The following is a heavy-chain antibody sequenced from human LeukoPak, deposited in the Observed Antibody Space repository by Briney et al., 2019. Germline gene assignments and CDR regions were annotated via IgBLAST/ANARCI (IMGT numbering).Heavy chain of an antibody. J-gene: IGHJ5*02. D-gene: IGHD3-10*01. Sequence: GGSLRLSCAASGFTFSSYGMHWVRQAPGQGLEWVGVISYNGSNKYYADSVKGRFTISRDTSKSTLYMQMNSLRAEDTAVYYCAKDATYYYGSGSYQSWFDPWGQGTLVTVSS. CDR3: AKDATYYYGSGSYQSWFDP. V-gene: IGHV3-30*18. CDR1: GFTFSSYG. CDR2: ISYNGSNK.